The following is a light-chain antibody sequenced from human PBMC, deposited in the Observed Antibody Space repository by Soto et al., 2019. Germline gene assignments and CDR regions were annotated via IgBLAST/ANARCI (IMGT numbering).Light chain of an antibody. CDR3: QTYDSSLSGWV. Sequence: QSVLTQPPSVSEAPGQGVTISCTGSISDIGAGYDVQWYQQLPGIAPKLLIYGNNNRPSGVPDRFSGSKSGTSASLAITGLQAEDEADYYCQTYDSSLSGWVFGGGTKVTV. CDR2: GNN. V-gene: IGLV1-40*01. CDR1: ISDIGAGYD. J-gene: IGLJ3*02.